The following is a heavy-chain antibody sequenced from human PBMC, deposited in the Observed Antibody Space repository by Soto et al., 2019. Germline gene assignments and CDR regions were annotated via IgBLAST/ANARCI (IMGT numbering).Heavy chain of an antibody. CDR3: VRENSYYGMDV. V-gene: IGHV3-48*01. Sequence: PGVSLRLSCAASGFTFSSYSMNWVRQAPGKGLEWVSYISSSSSTIYYADSVKGRFTISRDNAKNSLYLQMNSLRAEDTAVYYCVRENSYYGMDVWGQGTTVTVSS. J-gene: IGHJ6*02. CDR2: ISSSSSTI. CDR1: GFTFSSYS.